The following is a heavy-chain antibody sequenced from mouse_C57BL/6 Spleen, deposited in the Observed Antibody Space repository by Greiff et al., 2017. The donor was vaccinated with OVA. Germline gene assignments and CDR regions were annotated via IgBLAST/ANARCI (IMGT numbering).Heavy chain of an antibody. D-gene: IGHD1-1*01. CDR1: GYTFTSYW. V-gene: IGHV1-52*01. Sequence: QVQLQQPGAELVRPGSSVKLSCKASGYTFTSYWMHWVKQRPIQGLEWIGNIDPSDSETHYNQKFKDKATLTVDKSSSTAYMQLSSLTSEDSAVYYCAREATVGGYFDVWGTGTTVTVSS. J-gene: IGHJ1*03. CDR3: AREATVGGYFDV. CDR2: IDPSDSET.